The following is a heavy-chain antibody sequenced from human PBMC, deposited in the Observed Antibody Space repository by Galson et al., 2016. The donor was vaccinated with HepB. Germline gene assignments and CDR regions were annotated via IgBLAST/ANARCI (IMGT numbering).Heavy chain of an antibody. D-gene: IGHD5-12*01. CDR3: ARDSSSGYVIDAFDI. J-gene: IGHJ3*02. CDR1: GFIFSDSH. Sequence: SLRLSCAASGFIFSDSHINWIRQAPGKGLEWISYISTSSNTIHYADSVKGRFTVSRDYAKNSLYLQRNSLRAEDTAVYYCARDSSSGYVIDAFDIWGQGTMVTVSS. CDR2: ISTSSNTI. V-gene: IGHV3-11*04.